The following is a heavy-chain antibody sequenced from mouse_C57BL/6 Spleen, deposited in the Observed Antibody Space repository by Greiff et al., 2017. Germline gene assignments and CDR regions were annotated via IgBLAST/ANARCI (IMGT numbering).Heavy chain of an antibody. D-gene: IGHD4-1*01. Sequence: VQLQQPGAELVKPGASVKLSCKASGYTFTSYWMQWVKQRPGQGLEWIGEIDPSDSYTNYNQKFKGKATLTVDTSSSTAYMQLSSLTSEDSAVYYGARVGTGTIDYWGQGTTLTVSS. J-gene: IGHJ2*01. CDR2: IDPSDSYT. V-gene: IGHV1-50*01. CDR1: GYTFTSYW. CDR3: ARVGTGTIDY.